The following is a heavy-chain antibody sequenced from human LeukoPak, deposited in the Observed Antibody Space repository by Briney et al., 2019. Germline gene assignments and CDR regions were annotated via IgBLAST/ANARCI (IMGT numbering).Heavy chain of an antibody. D-gene: IGHD4-23*01. V-gene: IGHV4-34*01. J-gene: IGHJ1*01. Sequence: SETLSLTCAVYGGSFSGYYWSWIRQPPGKGLEWIGEINHSGSTNYNPSLKSRVTISLDTSKNQFSLKLSSVTAADTAVYYCARGDSTVTPKYFQYWGQGTLVTVSS. CDR3: ARGDSTVTPKYFQY. CDR2: INHSGST. CDR1: GGSFSGYY.